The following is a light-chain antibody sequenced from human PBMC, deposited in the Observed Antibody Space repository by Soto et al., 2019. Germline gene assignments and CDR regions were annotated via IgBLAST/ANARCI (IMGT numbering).Light chain of an antibody. V-gene: IGLV3-9*01. Sequence: SYELTQPLSVSVALGQTARITCGGNYIASRNVHWYQQKPGQAPVLVIYRDNNRPSGLPERFSGSNSGNTATLTISRAQAGDEADYYCQVWDSSPYVVFGGGTKLTVL. CDR2: RDN. CDR3: QVWDSSPYVV. J-gene: IGLJ3*02. CDR1: YIASRN.